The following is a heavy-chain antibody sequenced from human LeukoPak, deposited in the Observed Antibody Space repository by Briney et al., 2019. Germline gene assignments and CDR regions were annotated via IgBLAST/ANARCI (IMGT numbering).Heavy chain of an antibody. D-gene: IGHD2-2*02. CDR1: GYTFTGYY. CDR3: ARGLGYCSSTSCYKEGAFDI. J-gene: IGHJ3*02. Sequence: ASVKVSCKASGYTFTGYYMHWVRQAPGQGLEWMGWINPNSGGTNYAQKFQGRVTMTRDTSISTAYMELSRLRSDDTAVYYCARGLGYCSSTSCYKEGAFDIWGKGTMVTVSS. CDR2: INPNSGGT. V-gene: IGHV1-2*02.